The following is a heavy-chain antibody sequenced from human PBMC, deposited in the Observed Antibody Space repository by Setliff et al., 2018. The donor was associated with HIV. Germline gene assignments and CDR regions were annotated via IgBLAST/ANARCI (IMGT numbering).Heavy chain of an antibody. CDR1: GYSFTSYW. CDR3: ARLKSPTPYHYYGMDV. J-gene: IGHJ6*02. CDR2: IYPGDSDT. V-gene: IGHV5-51*01. D-gene: IGHD4-4*01. Sequence: PGESLKISCKGSGYSFTSYWIGWVRQMPGKGLEWMGIIYPGDSDTRYSPSFQGQVTISADKSISTAYLQWSSLKASDTAMYYCARLKSPTPYHYYGMDVWGQGTTVTVSS.